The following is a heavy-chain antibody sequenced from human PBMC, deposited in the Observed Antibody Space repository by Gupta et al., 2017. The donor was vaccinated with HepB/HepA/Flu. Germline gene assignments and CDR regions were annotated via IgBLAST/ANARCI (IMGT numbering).Heavy chain of an antibody. D-gene: IGHD2-15*01. CDR3: ARDLADITLLRAGMDV. CDR1: GFTFSSYW. V-gene: IGHV3-21*01. Sequence: EVQLVESGGGLVAPGGSLRLSCAVSGFTFSSYWMTWVSQAPGKGLEWVSSISSSGRHIYYADSMRGRFTISRDNAKNSLFLQMSSLRAEDTAVYYCARDLADITLLRAGMDVWGKGTTVTVSS. J-gene: IGHJ6*03. CDR2: ISSSGRHI.